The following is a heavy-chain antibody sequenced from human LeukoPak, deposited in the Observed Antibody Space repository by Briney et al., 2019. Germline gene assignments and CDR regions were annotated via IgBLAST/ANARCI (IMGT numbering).Heavy chain of an antibody. Sequence: GGSLRLSCAASGFTFSDYWMTWVRQAPGKGLEWVAKIKQDGSDKYYVDSVKGRFTISRDNAKNSLYLQMNSLRAEDTAVYYCATYSSLNRREFQYWGQGTLLTVSS. CDR2: IKQDGSDK. CDR1: GFTFSDYW. D-gene: IGHD3-22*01. V-gene: IGHV3-7*01. J-gene: IGHJ1*01. CDR3: ATYSSLNRREFQY.